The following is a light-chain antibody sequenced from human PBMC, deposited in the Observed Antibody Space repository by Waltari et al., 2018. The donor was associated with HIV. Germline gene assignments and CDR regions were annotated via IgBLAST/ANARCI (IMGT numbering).Light chain of an antibody. CDR3: QQYDNWPPIT. J-gene: IGKJ5*01. Sequence: EIVMTQSPATLSVSPGERATLSCRASQSVRSNLAWYQQRPGQAPRLLISGASTRATGVPARFSGSGSGTDFTITISSLQSEDFAVYYCQQYDNWPPITFGQGTRLEIK. CDR2: GAS. CDR1: QSVRSN. V-gene: IGKV3-15*01.